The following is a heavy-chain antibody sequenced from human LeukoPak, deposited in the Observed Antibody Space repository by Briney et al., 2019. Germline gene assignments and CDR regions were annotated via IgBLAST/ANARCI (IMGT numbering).Heavy chain of an antibody. CDR1: GGSFSGYS. D-gene: IGHD3-9*01. CDR3: AIGCGYFDWFTSHRDYYFDY. V-gene: IGHV4-34*01. CDR2: INHSGST. J-gene: IGHJ4*02. Sequence: SETLSLTCAVYGGSFSGYSWSWIRQPPGKGLEWIGEINHSGSTNYNPSLKSRVTISVDTSKNQFSLKLSSVTAADTAVYYCAIGCGYFDWFTSHRDYYFDYWGQGTLVTVSS.